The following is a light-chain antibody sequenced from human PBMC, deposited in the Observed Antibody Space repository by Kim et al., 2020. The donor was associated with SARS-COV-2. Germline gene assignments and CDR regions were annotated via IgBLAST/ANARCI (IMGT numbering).Light chain of an antibody. CDR3: MLYMGGGIWV. CDR1: SGSVSTTYY. Sequence: GGTVTLTGGLTSGSVSTTYYPSWYQQTPGQPPRTLIYTTNTRSSAVPDRFSGSILGKKAALTITGAQADDESDYYCMLYMGGGIWVFGGGTQLTVL. V-gene: IGLV8-61*01. CDR2: TTN. J-gene: IGLJ3*02.